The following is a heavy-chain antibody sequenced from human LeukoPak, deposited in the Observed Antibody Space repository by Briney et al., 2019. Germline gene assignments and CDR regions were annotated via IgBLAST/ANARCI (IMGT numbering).Heavy chain of an antibody. CDR2: ISSSSSYI. V-gene: IGHV3-21*01. D-gene: IGHD3-10*01. Sequence: GGSLRLSCAASGFTFNTYTMNWARQAPGKGLEWVSSISSSSSYIYYADSVKGRFTISRDNAKNSLYLQMNSLRAEDTAVYYCARAYGSGSYYPDYWGQGTLVTVSS. J-gene: IGHJ4*02. CDR3: ARAYGSGSYYPDY. CDR1: GFTFNTYT.